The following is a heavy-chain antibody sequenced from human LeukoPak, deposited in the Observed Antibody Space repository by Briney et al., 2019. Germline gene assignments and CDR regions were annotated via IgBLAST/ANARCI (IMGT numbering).Heavy chain of an antibody. Sequence: GGSLRLSCAASGFTVSSNYMSWVRQAPGKGLKWVSVIYSGGSTYYADSVKGRFTISRDNSKNTLYLQMNSLRAEDTAVYYCARDHYYGSGSYATDYWGQGTLVTVSS. CDR2: IYSGGST. J-gene: IGHJ4*02. V-gene: IGHV3-66*01. CDR3: ARDHYYGSGSYATDY. CDR1: GFTVSSNY. D-gene: IGHD3-10*01.